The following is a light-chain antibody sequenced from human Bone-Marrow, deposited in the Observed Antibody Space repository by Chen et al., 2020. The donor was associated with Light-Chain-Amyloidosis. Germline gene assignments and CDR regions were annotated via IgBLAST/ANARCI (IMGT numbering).Light chain of an antibody. Sequence: SYALTPPPSVSVSPGQTARITCSGNVLPRKYAYWYQQKSGQAPVLVIYEDSKRPSGIPERFSGSSSGTMATFTISGAQVEDEADYYCYSTDGGGDHRGVFGGGTKLTVL. V-gene: IGLV3-10*01. J-gene: IGLJ3*02. CDR2: EDS. CDR1: VLPRKY. CDR3: YSTDGGGDHRGV.